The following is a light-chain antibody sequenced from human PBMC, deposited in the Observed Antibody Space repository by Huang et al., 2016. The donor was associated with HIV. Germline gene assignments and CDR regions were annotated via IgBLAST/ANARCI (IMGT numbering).Light chain of an antibody. CDR2: AAS. CDR1: QSISRY. CDR3: QQYNNWPPYT. J-gene: IGKJ2*01. Sequence: EIVMTQSPATLSVSQGEGATLSCRASQSISRYLAWYQQKPGLAPRLLIYAASTRATGVPARFSGSGSGTDFTLTISSLQSEDFAVYYCQQYNNWPPYTFGQGTKVEIQ. V-gene: IGKV3-15*01.